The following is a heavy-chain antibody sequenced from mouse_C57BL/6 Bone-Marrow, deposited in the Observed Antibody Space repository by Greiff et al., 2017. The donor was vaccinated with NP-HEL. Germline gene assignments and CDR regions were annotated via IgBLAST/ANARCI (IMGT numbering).Heavy chain of an antibody. D-gene: IGHD2-2*01. CDR3: AKRRPYGYDEGYYFDY. V-gene: IGHV1-26*01. CDR1: GYTFTDYY. CDR2: INPNNGGT. J-gene: IGHJ2*01. Sequence: EVQLQQSGPELVKPGASVKISCKASGYTFTDYYMNWVKQSHGKSLEWIGDINPNNGGTSYNQKFKGKATLTVDKSSSTAYMELRSLTSEDSAVYYCAKRRPYGYDEGYYFDYWGQGTTLTVSS.